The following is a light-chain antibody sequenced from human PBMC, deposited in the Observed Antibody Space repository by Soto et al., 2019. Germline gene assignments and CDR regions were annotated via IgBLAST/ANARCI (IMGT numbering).Light chain of an antibody. J-gene: IGKJ3*01. CDR1: QTISSW. V-gene: IGKV1-5*03. CDR2: KAS. CDR3: QQYYSYRFT. Sequence: DIQMTQSPSTLSGSVGDRVTITCRASQTISSWLAWYQQKPGKAPKLLIYKASTLKSGVPSRFSGSGSGTEFTLTISSLQPDDFATYYCQQYYSYRFTFGPGTKVDIK.